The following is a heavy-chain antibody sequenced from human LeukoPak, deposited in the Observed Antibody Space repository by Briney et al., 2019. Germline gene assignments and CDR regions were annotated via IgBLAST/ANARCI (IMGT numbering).Heavy chain of an antibody. J-gene: IGHJ4*02. D-gene: IGHD4/OR15-4a*01. Sequence: GGSLRLSCAASGFTFSKYAMSWVRQAPGKGLEWVSGISGSGDSTRYADSVKGRVTISRDNSENTLYLQMNSLRAEDTALYFCANEVRPNDYWGRGTLVTVSS. CDR1: GFTFSKYA. CDR3: ANEVRPNDY. V-gene: IGHV3-23*01. CDR2: ISGSGDST.